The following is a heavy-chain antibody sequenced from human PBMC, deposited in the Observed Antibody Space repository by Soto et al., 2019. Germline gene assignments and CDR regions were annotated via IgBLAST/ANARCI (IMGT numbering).Heavy chain of an antibody. V-gene: IGHV4-34*01. CDR1: GGSFSGYY. D-gene: IGHD2-2*01. CDR2: VNHSGST. J-gene: IGHJ6*02. CDR3: ARGRQVTPAALFKRAGDYSMDV. Sequence: SETLSLTCAVYGGSFSGYYWTWIRQPPGKGLEWIGEVNHSGSTYYSPSLMSRVTLSIDTSKNQFSLKLSSVTAADTAVYYCARGRQVTPAALFKRAGDYSMDVWGQGTTVTVS.